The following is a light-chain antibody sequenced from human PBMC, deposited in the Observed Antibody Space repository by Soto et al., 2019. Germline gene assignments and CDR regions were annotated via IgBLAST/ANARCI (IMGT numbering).Light chain of an antibody. V-gene: IGLV1-40*01. Sequence: QSVLTQPPSVSGAPGQRVTISCTGSRSNIGAGYDVHWYQQLPGTAPKLLIDGNTNRPSGIPDRFSGSKSGTSASLAITGIQAEDEADYYCQSYDSNLSGVVFGGGTKLTVL. CDR2: GNT. CDR1: RSNIGAGYD. J-gene: IGLJ2*01. CDR3: QSYDSNLSGVV.